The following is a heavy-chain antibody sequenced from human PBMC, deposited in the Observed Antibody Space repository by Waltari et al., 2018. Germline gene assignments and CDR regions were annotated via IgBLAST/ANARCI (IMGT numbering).Heavy chain of an antibody. J-gene: IGHJ6*03. CDR2: MNPNSGNT. CDR3: ARRLVRYSYYMDV. V-gene: IGHV1-8*03. Sequence: QVQLVESGGGVVQPGGSLRLSCAASGYTFTSYDINWVRQATGQGLEWMGWMNPNSGNTGYAQKFQGRVTITRNTSISTAYMELSSLRSEDTAVYYCARRLVRYSYYMDVWGKGTTVTVSS. D-gene: IGHD6-6*01. CDR1: GYTFTSYD.